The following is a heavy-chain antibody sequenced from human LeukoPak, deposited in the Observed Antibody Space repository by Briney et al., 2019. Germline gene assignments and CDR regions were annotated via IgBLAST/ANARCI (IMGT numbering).Heavy chain of an antibody. J-gene: IGHJ5*02. D-gene: IGHD6-19*01. CDR1: GFTFEDYA. Sequence: PGGSLRLSCAASGFTFEDYAMHWVRQAPGKGLEWVSFISGDGGNTYYRDSVKGRFTISRDNSKNSLYLQMNSLKTEDAALYSCAKSRLSGWYGDNWFDPWGQGTLVTVSS. CDR2: ISGDGGNT. CDR3: AKSRLSGWYGDNWFDP. V-gene: IGHV3-43*02.